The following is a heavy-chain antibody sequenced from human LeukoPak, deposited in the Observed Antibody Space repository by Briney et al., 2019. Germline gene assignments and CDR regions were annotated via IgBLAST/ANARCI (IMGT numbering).Heavy chain of an antibody. Sequence: SETLSLTCAVYGGSFSGYYWSWIRQPPGKGLEWIGEINHSGSTNHNPSLKSRVTISVDTSKNQFSLKLSSVTAADTAVYYCAREGTAMSDAFDIWGQGTMVTVSS. CDR3: AREGTAMSDAFDI. V-gene: IGHV4-34*01. J-gene: IGHJ3*02. D-gene: IGHD5-18*01. CDR2: INHSGST. CDR1: GGSFSGYY.